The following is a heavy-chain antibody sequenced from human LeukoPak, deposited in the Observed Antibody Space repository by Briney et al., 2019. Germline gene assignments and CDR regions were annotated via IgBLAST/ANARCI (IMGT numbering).Heavy chain of an antibody. J-gene: IGHJ4*02. CDR1: GGSFSGYY. CDR3: ARGKVPSGMFDY. CDR2: IYYSGHI. D-gene: IGHD2-15*01. V-gene: IGHV4-59*01. Sequence: SETLSLTCAVYGGSFSGYYWSWIRQPPGQGLEWIGYIYYSGHIDYNPSLKSRVTMSVDTSKNQFSLKLSSVAAADTAVYYCARGKVPSGMFDYWGQGTLVTVSS.